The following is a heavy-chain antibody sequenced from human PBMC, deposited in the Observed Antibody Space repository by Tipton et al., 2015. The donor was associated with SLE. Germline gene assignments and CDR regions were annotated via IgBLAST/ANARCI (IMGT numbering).Heavy chain of an antibody. CDR3: ARENDYGDYLPDH. J-gene: IGHJ4*02. Sequence: TLSLTCTVSGGSISSGAYSWSWIRQPPGKGLEWIGYIYPGGATYYNPSLKSRVTMSLDRSKNQFSLRLSSVTTADTALYYCARENDYGDYLPDHWGQGTLVTVSS. D-gene: IGHD4-17*01. CDR1: GGSISSGAYS. V-gene: IGHV4-30-2*01. CDR2: IYPGGAT.